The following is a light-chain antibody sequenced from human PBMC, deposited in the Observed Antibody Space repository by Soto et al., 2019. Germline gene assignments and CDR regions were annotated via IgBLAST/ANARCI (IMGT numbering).Light chain of an antibody. CDR3: QQLNSYRLT. CDR2: DAS. V-gene: IGKV1-5*01. CDR1: QSISSW. Sequence: DIQMTQSPSTPSASVGDRVTITCRASQSISSWLAWYQQKPGKAPKFLIYDASNLESGVPSRFSGSGSGTDFSLSINSLQPEDFATYYCQQLNSYRLTFGGGTKVDIK. J-gene: IGKJ4*01.